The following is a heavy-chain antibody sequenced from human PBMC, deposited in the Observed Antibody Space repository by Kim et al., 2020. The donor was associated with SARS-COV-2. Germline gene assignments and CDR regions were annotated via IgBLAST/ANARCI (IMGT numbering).Heavy chain of an antibody. D-gene: IGHD2-15*01. CDR1: GFTFDDYA. CDR3: AKDIAGHHPMWYDY. CDR2: ISWDGGST. Sequence: GGSLRLSCAASGFTFDDYAMHWVRQAPGKGLEWVSLISWDGGSTYYADSVKGRFTISRDNSKNSLYLQMNSLRAEDTASYYCAKDIAGHHPMWYDYWGQGTLVTVSS. V-gene: IGHV3-43D*03. J-gene: IGHJ4*02.